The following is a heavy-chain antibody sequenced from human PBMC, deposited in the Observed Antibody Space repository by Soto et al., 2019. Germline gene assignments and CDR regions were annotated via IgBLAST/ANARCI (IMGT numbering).Heavy chain of an antibody. J-gene: IGHJ4*02. CDR3: ARDLEVRGVISFDY. Sequence: GASVKVSCKASGGTFSSYAISWVRQAPGQGLEWMGGIIPIFGTANYAQKFQGRVTITADKSTSTAYMELSSLRSEDTAVYYCARDLEVRGVISFDYWGQGTLVTVSS. CDR2: IIPIFGTA. D-gene: IGHD3-10*01. V-gene: IGHV1-69*06. CDR1: GGTFSSYA.